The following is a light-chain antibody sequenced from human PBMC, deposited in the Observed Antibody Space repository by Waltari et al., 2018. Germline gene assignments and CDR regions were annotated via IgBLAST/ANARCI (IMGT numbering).Light chain of an antibody. CDR1: QSVSSSY. Sequence: VMTQSPGTLSLSPGERATLSCRASQSVSSSYLAWYQQRPGQAPRLLIYGASSRATGVPDRFSASGSGTDFTLTISRLEPEDFAVYYCKKYGNSPIYTCGQGTKLEI. J-gene: IGKJ2*01. CDR2: GAS. CDR3: KKYGNSPIYT. V-gene: IGKV3-20*01.